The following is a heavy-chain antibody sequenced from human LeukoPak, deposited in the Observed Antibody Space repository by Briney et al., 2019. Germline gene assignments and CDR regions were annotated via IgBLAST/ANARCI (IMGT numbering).Heavy chain of an antibody. J-gene: IGHJ5*02. CDR2: IYYSGST. CDR1: GGSISSSSYY. CDR3: ARHHAGLYCSSTSCLNWFDP. Sequence: PSETLSLTCTASGGSISSSSYYWGWIRQPPGKGLEWIGSIYYSGSTYYNPSLKSRVTISVDTSKNQFSLKLSSVTAADTAVYYRARHHAGLYCSSTSCLNWFDPWGQGTLVTVSS. D-gene: IGHD2-2*01. V-gene: IGHV4-39*01.